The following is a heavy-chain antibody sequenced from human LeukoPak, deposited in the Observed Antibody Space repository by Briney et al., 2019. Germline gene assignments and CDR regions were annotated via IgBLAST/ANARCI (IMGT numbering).Heavy chain of an antibody. D-gene: IGHD6-13*01. V-gene: IGHV3-7*01. CDR1: GFTFTDYW. CDR2: IRQDGGEK. CDR3: ARDGTAAGLYFDL. J-gene: IGHJ4*01. Sequence: GGSLRLSCAVSGFTFTDYWMNWVRQAPGKGLEWVASIRQDGGEKYYVDSVKGRLTISRDNTKNSLYLQMSALRAEDTAVYYCARDGTAAGLYFDLWGQGTLVTVSS.